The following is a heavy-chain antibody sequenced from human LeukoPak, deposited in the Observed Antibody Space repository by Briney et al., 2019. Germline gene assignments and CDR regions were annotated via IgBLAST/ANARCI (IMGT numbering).Heavy chain of an antibody. J-gene: IGHJ6*03. CDR3: ARTVTTLAPYYYYYMDV. CDR1: GYTFTSYG. V-gene: IGHV1-18*01. D-gene: IGHD4-17*01. CDR2: ISAYNGNT. Sequence: GASVKVSCKASGYTFTSYGISWVRQAPGQGPEWMGWISAYNGNTNYAQKLQGRVTMTTDTSTSTAYMELRSLRSDDTAVYYCARTVTTLAPYYYYYMDVWGKGTTVTVSS.